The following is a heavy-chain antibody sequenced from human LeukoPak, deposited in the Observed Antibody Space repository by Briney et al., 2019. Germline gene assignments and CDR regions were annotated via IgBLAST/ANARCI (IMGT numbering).Heavy chain of an antibody. CDR2: ISSSSSYI. CDR3: ARERGDYVDAFDI. V-gene: IGHV3-21*01. J-gene: IGHJ3*02. Sequence: GGSLRLSCAASGFTFSSYSMNWVRQAPGKGLEGVSSISSSSSYIYYADSVKGRFTISRDNAKNSLYLQMNSLRAEDTAVYYCARERGDYVDAFDIWGQGTMVTVSS. D-gene: IGHD4-17*01. CDR1: GFTFSSYS.